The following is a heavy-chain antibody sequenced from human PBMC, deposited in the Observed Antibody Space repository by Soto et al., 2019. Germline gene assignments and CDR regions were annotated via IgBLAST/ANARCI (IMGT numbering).Heavy chain of an antibody. CDR2: IYYSGST. CDR3: ARVMTTWFDP. CDR1: GGSISSHY. J-gene: IGHJ5*02. D-gene: IGHD4-17*01. Sequence: ASETLSLTCTVSGGSISSHYWSWIRQPPGKGMEWIGYIYYSGSTNYNPSLKSRVTISVDTSKNQFSLKLSSVTAADTAVYYCARVMTTWFDPCGQGTVLTVSS. V-gene: IGHV4-59*11.